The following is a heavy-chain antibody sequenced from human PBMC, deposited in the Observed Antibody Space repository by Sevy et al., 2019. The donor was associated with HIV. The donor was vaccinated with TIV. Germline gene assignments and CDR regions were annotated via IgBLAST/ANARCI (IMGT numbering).Heavy chain of an antibody. V-gene: IGHV3-21*01. CDR1: GFNLRSYS. CDR3: ARPTSGLSEYEPLDNARFYGMDV. D-gene: IGHD1-20*01. J-gene: IGHJ6*02. Sequence: GGSLRLSCAASGFNLRSYSMNWVRQAPGRGLEWVSSITSSSSFIFYANSVKGRFTISRDNAKNSLFLQMNSLRAEDTAVYYCARPTSGLSEYEPLDNARFYGMDVWGQGPTVTVSS. CDR2: ITSSSSFI.